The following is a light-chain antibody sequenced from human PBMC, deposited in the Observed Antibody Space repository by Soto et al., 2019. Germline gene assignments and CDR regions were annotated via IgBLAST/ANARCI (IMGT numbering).Light chain of an antibody. V-gene: IGKV1-5*03. CDR3: QQYNSFPYT. J-gene: IGKJ2*01. CDR2: KAS. Sequence: DIQMTQSPSTLSASVGDRVTIPCRASQSISTWLAWYQQKPGKAPKLLIYKASSLKSGVPSRFSGSGSGTEFTLTISNLQPDDFATYYCQQYNSFPYTFGRGTKLEIK. CDR1: QSISTW.